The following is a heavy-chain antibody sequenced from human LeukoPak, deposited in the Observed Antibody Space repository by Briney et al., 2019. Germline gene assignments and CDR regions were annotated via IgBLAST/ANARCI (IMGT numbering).Heavy chain of an antibody. V-gene: IGHV3-7*03. CDR1: GFTYSNYW. D-gene: IGHD3-10*01. CDR2: IKQDGGET. J-gene: IGHJ4*02. CDR3: TRDKSAGADTGSSFYY. Sequence: GGSLRLSCAAFGFTYSNYWMTWVRQAPGKGLEWVASIKQDGGETYYVDSVKGRFTFSRDNAKSSVYLQMSSLRAEDTAVYYCTRDKSAGADTGSSFYYWGQGALVTVSS.